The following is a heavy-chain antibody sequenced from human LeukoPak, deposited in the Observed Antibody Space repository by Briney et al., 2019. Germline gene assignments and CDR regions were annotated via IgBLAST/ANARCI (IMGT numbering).Heavy chain of an antibody. V-gene: IGHV1-2*02. CDR2: INPNSGGT. CDR1: GGTFSSYA. D-gene: IGHD2-2*01. J-gene: IGHJ5*02. CDR3: ARVSGYCSSTSCYQGWFDP. Sequence: ASVKVSCKASGGTFSSYAISWVRQAPGQGLEWMGGINPNSGGTNYAQKFQGRVTMTRDTSISTAYMELSRLRSDDTAVYYCARVSGYCSSTSCYQGWFDPWGQGTLVTVSS.